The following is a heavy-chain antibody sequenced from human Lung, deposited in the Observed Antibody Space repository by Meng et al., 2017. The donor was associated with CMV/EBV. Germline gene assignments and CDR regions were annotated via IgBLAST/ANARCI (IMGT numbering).Heavy chain of an antibody. CDR2: ISVSGGST. J-gene: IGHJ4*02. D-gene: IGHD2-8*02. CDR3: AKGGWSKPPNWL. V-gene: IGHV3-23*01. Sequence: GGSLRLXXAASGFTFSSYAMSWVRQAPGKGLEWVSAISVSGGSTYYADSVKGRFTISRDNSKNTLYLQMNSLRAEDTAVYYCAKGGWSKPPNWLWGQGTLVTVSS. CDR1: GFTFSSYA.